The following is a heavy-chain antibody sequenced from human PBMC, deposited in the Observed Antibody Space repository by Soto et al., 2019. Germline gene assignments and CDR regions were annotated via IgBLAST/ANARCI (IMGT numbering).Heavy chain of an antibody. CDR2: IYYSGST. CDR3: ARYSGYATSRFDD. D-gene: IGHD5-12*01. CDR1: GGSISSYY. Sequence: PSETLSLTCTVSGGSISSYYWSWIRQPPGKGLEWIGYIYYSGSTNYNPSLKSRVTISVDTSKNQFSLKLCSVTAADTAVYYCARYSGYATSRFDDWGQGTLVTVSS. J-gene: IGHJ4*02. V-gene: IGHV4-59*08.